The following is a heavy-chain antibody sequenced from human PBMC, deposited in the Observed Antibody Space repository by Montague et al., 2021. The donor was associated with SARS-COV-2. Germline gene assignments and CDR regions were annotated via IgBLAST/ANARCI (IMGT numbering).Heavy chain of an antibody. Sequence: SETLSLTCSVSGDSVNRNYWGWVRQPPGKGLEWLGYIFYSGSTYNPSLNSRVTMSLDTSKNHFSLNLISVTAADTAVDYCAKASRGYGGDFDSWGQGTLVIVSS. CDR2: IFYSGST. CDR3: AKASRGYGGDFDS. D-gene: IGHD4-23*01. J-gene: IGHJ4*02. V-gene: IGHV4-59*02. CDR1: GDSVNRNY.